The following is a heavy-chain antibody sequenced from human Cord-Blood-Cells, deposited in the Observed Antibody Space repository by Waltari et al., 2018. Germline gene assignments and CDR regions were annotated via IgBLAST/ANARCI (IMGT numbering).Heavy chain of an antibody. D-gene: IGHD3-3*01. CDR2: FDPEDGEK. CDR1: GYTLTELS. J-gene: IGHJ4*02. V-gene: IGHV1-24*01. CDR3: ATADRLRFLEYNYFDY. Sequence: QVQLVQSGAEVKKPGASVKVSCKVSGYTLTELSMHWVRQAPRKGLEWMGGFDPEDGEKIYAQKFQGRVTMTEDTSTDTAYMELSSLRSEDTAVYYCATADRLRFLEYNYFDYWGQGTLVTVSS.